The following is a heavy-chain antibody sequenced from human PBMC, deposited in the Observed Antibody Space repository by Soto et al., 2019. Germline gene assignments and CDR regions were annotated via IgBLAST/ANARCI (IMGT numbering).Heavy chain of an antibody. D-gene: IGHD3-22*01. Sequence: SETLSLTCPVSGCSVSSGSYYWSWIRQPPGKGLEWIGYIYYSGSTNYNSSLKSRVTISVDTSKNQFSLKLTSVTAADTAVYYCARDRGYYDSSGYLKAFDIWGQGTMVTVSS. CDR1: GCSVSSGSYY. CDR3: ARDRGYYDSSGYLKAFDI. CDR2: IYYSGST. V-gene: IGHV4-61*01. J-gene: IGHJ3*02.